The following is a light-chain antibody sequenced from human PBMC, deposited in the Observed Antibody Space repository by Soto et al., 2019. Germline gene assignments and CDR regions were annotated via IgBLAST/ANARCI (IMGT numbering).Light chain of an antibody. J-gene: IGKJ2*01. CDR3: QQYTNWPPYT. CDR2: SVS. CDR1: QSVSSD. Sequence: EIVMTQSPATLSVSPGEGATLSCRASQSVSSDLAWYQHKPGQDPRLLIYSVSTRATGVPARFSGSGSGTEFTLTITSLQSEDFAIYYCQQYTNWPPYTFGQGTRLEIK. V-gene: IGKV3-15*01.